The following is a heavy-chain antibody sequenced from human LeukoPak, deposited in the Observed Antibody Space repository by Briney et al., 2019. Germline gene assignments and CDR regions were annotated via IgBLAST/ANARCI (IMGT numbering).Heavy chain of an antibody. D-gene: IGHD3-3*01. CDR2: ISGSGSST. J-gene: IGHJ4*02. V-gene: IGHV3-23*01. Sequence: PGGSLRLSCAGSGFTFRIYSMSWVRQAAGKGLESVSAISGSGSSTYYVDSVKGRFTISRDNYKYTLYQQMNSLRVETTAVYYCAREALGSGYYIDYWGQGTLVTVSS. CDR3: AREALGSGYYIDY. CDR1: GFTFRIYS.